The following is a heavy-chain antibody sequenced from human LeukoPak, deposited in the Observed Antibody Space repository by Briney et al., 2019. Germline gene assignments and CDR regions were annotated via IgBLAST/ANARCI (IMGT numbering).Heavy chain of an antibody. Sequence: SETLSLTCAVSGGSISSSNWWSWIRQPPGKGLEWIGEINHSGSTNYNPSLKSRVTISVDTSKNQFSLKLSSVTAADTAVYYCARGRFLGYVDYWGQGTLVTVSS. CDR1: GGSISSSNW. D-gene: IGHD3-3*01. CDR2: INHSGST. J-gene: IGHJ4*02. CDR3: ARGRFLGYVDY. V-gene: IGHV4-4*02.